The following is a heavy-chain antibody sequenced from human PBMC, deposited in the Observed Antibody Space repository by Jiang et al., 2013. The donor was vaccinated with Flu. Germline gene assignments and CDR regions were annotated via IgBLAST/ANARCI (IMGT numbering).Heavy chain of an antibody. D-gene: IGHD2-8*02. Sequence: LLKPSETLSLTCTVYGASFSGYYWSWIRQAPGKGLEWIGEVSHSGGTNYNPSLKSRVIISLDTSKNQFSLNLSSMTAADTAVYYCARYGYCTGAPCWAFDPWGQGTLVTVSS. CDR3: ARYGYCTGAPCWAFDP. J-gene: IGHJ5*02. CDR2: VSHSGGT. V-gene: IGHV4-34*01. CDR1: GASFSGYY.